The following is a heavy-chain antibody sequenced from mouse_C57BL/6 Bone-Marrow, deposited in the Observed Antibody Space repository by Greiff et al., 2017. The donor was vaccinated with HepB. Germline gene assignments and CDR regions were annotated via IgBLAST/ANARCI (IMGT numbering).Heavy chain of an antibody. Sequence: VQLQQPGAELVMPGASVKLSCKASGYTFTSYWMHWVKQRPGQGLEWIGEIDPSDSYTNYNQKFKGKSTLTVDKSSSTAYMQLSSLTSEDSAVYYCAREGYGRGNFDYWGQGTTLTVSS. D-gene: IGHD1-1*01. CDR2: IDPSDSYT. CDR3: AREGYGRGNFDY. CDR1: GYTFTSYW. V-gene: IGHV1-69*01. J-gene: IGHJ2*01.